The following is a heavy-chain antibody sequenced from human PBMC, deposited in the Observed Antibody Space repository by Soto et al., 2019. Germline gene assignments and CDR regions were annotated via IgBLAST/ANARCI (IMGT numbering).Heavy chain of an antibody. V-gene: IGHV4-59*01. Sequence: SETLSLTCTVSGDFINDYYWSWIRQPPGRGLEWIGYIYYDGRTTYSPSLKSRVTVSLDSSKNQFSLKLSSVTAADTAVYYCARDSCSGGSCYAPFDAFDIWGQGKMVTVSS. D-gene: IGHD2-15*01. J-gene: IGHJ3*02. CDR2: IYYDGRT. CDR3: ARDSCSGGSCYAPFDAFDI. CDR1: GDFINDYY.